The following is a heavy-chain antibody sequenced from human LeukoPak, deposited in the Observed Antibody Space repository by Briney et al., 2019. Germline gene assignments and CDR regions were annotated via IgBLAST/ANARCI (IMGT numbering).Heavy chain of an antibody. J-gene: IGHJ6*02. CDR3: ATGGVGATTRFYYYYGMDV. D-gene: IGHD1-26*01. CDR1: GGTFSSYA. CDR2: IIPILGIA. V-gene: IGHV1-69*04. Sequence: ASVKVSCKASGGTFSSYAISWVRQAPGQGLEWMGRIIPILGIANYAQKFQGRVTITADKSTSTAYMELSSLRSEDTAVYYCATGGVGATTRFYYYYGMDVWGQGTTVTVSS.